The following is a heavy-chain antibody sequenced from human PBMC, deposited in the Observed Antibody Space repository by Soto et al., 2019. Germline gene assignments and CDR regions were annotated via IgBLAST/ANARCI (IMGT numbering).Heavy chain of an antibody. D-gene: IGHD6-19*01. Sequence: EVQLVESGGGLVQPGGSLRLSCAASGFTFSSYEMNWVRQAPGKGLEWVSYISSSGSTIYYADSVKGRFTISRDNSKNTLYLQMNSLRAEDTAVYYCAKDPDSSGWYPPTVYYFDYWGQGTLVTVSS. CDR1: GFTFSSYE. CDR3: AKDPDSSGWYPPTVYYFDY. J-gene: IGHJ4*02. V-gene: IGHV3-48*03. CDR2: ISSSGSTI.